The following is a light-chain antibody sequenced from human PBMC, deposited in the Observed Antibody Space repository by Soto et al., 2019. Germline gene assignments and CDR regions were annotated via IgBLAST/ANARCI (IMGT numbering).Light chain of an antibody. CDR1: QSIGYW. Sequence: DIQMTQSPSTLSASVGDRVTITCRASQSIGYWLAWYQQKPGKAPNLLIYAASSLETGVPSRFSGSGSGTEFTLTISSLQPDDFATYYCQQYDGFSRTFGQGTKVDIK. V-gene: IGKV1-5*01. J-gene: IGKJ1*01. CDR3: QQYDGFSRT. CDR2: AAS.